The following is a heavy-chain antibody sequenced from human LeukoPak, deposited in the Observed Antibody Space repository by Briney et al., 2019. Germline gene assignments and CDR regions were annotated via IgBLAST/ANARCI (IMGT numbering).Heavy chain of an antibody. J-gene: IGHJ4*02. Sequence: GGSLRLSCAASGFTFSSYWMHWVRQAPGKGLVWVSRINSDGSSTSYADSVKGRFTISRDNAKNTLYLQMNSLRAEDTAVYYCAREYSDFWSGYSPNIQKSYYFDYGGQGTLVTVSS. D-gene: IGHD3-3*01. CDR1: GFTFSSYW. CDR2: INSDGSST. CDR3: AREYSDFWSGYSPNIQKSYYFDY. V-gene: IGHV3-74*01.